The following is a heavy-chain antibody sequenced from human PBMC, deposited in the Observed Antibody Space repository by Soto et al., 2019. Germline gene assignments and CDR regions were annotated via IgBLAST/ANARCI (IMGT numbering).Heavy chain of an antibody. D-gene: IGHD2-2*01. CDR2: ISGSGGST. Sequence: GGSLRLSCAASGFTFSSYAMSWVRQAPGKGLEWVSAISGSGGSTYYADSVKGRFTISRDNSKNTLYLQMNSLRAEDTAVYYCAKEANIVVVPAAAEFDYWGQGTLVTVSS. CDR3: AKEANIVVVPAAAEFDY. V-gene: IGHV3-23*01. CDR1: GFTFSSYA. J-gene: IGHJ4*02.